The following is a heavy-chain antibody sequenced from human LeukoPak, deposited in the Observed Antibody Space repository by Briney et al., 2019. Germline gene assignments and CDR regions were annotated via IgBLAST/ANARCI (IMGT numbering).Heavy chain of an antibody. CDR1: GGSISSYY. CDR3: ARGITTVAFYFDY. CDR2: IYYSGST. Sequence: SETLSLTCTVSGGSISSYYWSWTRQPPGKGLEWIGYIYYSGSTNYNPSLKSRVTISVDTSKNQFSLKLSSVTAADTAVYYCARGITTVAFYFDYWGQGTLVTVSS. D-gene: IGHD3-16*01. V-gene: IGHV4-59*01. J-gene: IGHJ4*02.